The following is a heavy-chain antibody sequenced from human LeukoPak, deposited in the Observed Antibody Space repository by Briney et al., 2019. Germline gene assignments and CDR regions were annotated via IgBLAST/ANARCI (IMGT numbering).Heavy chain of an antibody. Sequence: PGGSLRLSCAASGFTFSSYGMHWVRQAPGKGLEWVAFIRYDGSNKYYADSVKGRFTISRDNSKNTLYLQMNSLRAEDTAVYYCARGEVRGVGIDYWGQGTLVTVSS. V-gene: IGHV3-30*02. D-gene: IGHD3-10*01. CDR2: IRYDGSNK. CDR3: ARGEVRGVGIDY. J-gene: IGHJ4*02. CDR1: GFTFSSYG.